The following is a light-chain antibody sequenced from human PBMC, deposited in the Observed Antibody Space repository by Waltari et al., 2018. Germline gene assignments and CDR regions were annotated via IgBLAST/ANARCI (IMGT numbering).Light chain of an antibody. CDR3: STWDYSLSAWV. Sequence: QSALTQEASVSGTVGQKVTLSCTGNSNNIGSYAVDWYQQISHGAPKIVMFGMSLPSGIPDRFSGSKSGTTASLTISVLQPEDEADYYCSTWDYSLSAWVFGGGTKLTVL. CDR1: SNNIGSYA. J-gene: IGLJ3*02. V-gene: IGLV1-36*01. CDR2: GM.